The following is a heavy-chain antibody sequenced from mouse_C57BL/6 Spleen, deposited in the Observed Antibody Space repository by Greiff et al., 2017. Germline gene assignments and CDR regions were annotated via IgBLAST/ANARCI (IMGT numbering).Heavy chain of an antibody. D-gene: IGHD1-1*01. CDR1: GYTFTDYN. CDR2: INPNNGGT. V-gene: IGHV1-18*01. CDR3: ARKGPITTGVATRVFDY. Sequence: EVKLMESGPELVKPGASVKIPCTASGYTFTDYNMDWVKQSHGKSLEWIGDINPNNGGTIYNQKFKGKATLTVDKSSSTAYMELRSLTSEDTAVYYCARKGPITTGVATRVFDYWGQGTTLTVSS. J-gene: IGHJ2*01.